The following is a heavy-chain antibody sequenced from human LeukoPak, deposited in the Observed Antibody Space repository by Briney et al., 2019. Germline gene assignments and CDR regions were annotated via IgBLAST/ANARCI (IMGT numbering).Heavy chain of an antibody. CDR1: GFTFSSYV. Sequence: PGRSLRLSCAASGFTFSSYVMHWVRQAPGKGLEWVAIISYDGSNEYYADSVKGRFTISRDNSKNTLYLQMNSLRAEDTAVYYCAKDLASLAAAGYYYFDYWGQGTLVTVSS. CDR2: ISYDGSNE. D-gene: IGHD6-13*01. V-gene: IGHV3-30*04. CDR3: AKDLASLAAAGYYYFDY. J-gene: IGHJ4*02.